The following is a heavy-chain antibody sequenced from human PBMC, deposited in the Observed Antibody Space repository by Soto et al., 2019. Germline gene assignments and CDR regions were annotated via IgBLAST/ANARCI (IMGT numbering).Heavy chain of an antibody. D-gene: IGHD3-3*01. J-gene: IGHJ3*02. CDR3: TRAETGVSFDI. V-gene: IGHV3-49*03. Sequence: SGGSLRLSCTASGFTFGDYAMSWFRQAPGKGLEWVGFIRSKAYGGTTEYAASVKGRFTISRDDSKSIAYLQMNSLKTEDTAVYYCTRAETGVSFDIWGQGTMVTVSS. CDR2: IRSKAYGGTT. CDR1: GFTFGDYA.